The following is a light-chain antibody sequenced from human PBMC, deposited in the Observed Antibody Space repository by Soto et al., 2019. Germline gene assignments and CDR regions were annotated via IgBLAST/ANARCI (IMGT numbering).Light chain of an antibody. J-gene: IGLJ1*01. V-gene: IGLV2-14*02. CDR2: EVS. CDR3: SSFKGTNSFV. Sequence: QSVLTQPASVSGSPGQSITISCTGTTSDVGSYNLVSWYQQHPGKAPKLIIYEVSERPSGVSTRFSGSKSGNMASLTISGLQAEDEAEYYCSSFKGTNSFVFGTGTKVTVL. CDR1: TSDVGSYNL.